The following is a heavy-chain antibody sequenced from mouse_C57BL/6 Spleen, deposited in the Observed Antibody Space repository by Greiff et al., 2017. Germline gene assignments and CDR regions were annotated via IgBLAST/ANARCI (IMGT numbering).Heavy chain of an antibody. J-gene: IGHJ2*01. Sequence: QVQLQQPGAELVKPGASVKMSCTASGFTFTSYWITWVKQRPGQGLEWIGDIYPGSGSTNYNEKFKSKATLTVDTSSSTAYMQLSSLTSEDSAVYYCARWGTVVVSDYWGQGTTLTVAS. V-gene: IGHV1-55*01. CDR1: GFTFTSYW. D-gene: IGHD1-1*01. CDR2: IYPGSGST. CDR3: ARWGTVVVSDY.